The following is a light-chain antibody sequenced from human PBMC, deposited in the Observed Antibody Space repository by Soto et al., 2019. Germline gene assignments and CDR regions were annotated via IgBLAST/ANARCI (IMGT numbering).Light chain of an antibody. CDR2: RTS. CDR1: QSISSN. V-gene: IGKV3-15*01. Sequence: EIVMTQSPGTLSVSPGERATLSCRASQSISSNLAWYQQKPGQAPRLLMFRTSSRATGFPARFSGSGSGTEFNLTISSLQSEDFAVYYCQQYNNWPRTFGQGTKVDI. CDR3: QQYNNWPRT. J-gene: IGKJ1*01.